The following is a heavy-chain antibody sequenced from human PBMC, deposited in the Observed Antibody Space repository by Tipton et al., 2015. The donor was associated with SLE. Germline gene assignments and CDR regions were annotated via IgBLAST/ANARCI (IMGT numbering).Heavy chain of an antibody. V-gene: IGHV4-59*01. Sequence: TLSLTCTVSGGSISSYYWSWIRQPPGKGLEWIGYIYYSGSTNYNPSLKSRVTISVDTSKNQFSLKRSSVTAADTAVYYCARGGRRAFDIWGQGTMVTVSS. J-gene: IGHJ3*02. CDR3: ARGGRRAFDI. CDR1: GGSISSYY. D-gene: IGHD1-14*01. CDR2: IYYSGST.